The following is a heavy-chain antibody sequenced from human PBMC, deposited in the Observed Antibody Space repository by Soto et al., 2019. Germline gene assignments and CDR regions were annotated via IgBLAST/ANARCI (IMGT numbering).Heavy chain of an antibody. V-gene: IGHV3-66*01. CDR1: GFTVSSNY. D-gene: IGHD3-10*01. CDR2: IYSGGST. J-gene: IGHJ4*02. CDR3: ARSAMVRGFIIVD. Sequence: EVQLVESGGGLVQPGGSLRLSCAASGFTVSSNYMSWVRQAPGKGLEWVSVIYSGGSTYYADYVKSRFTISRDNSKNTLYRQMNSLRAEDTAVYYCARSAMVRGFIIVDWGQGTLVTVSS.